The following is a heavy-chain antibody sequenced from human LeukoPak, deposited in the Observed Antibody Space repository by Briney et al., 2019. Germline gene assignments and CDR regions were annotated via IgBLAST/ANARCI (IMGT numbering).Heavy chain of an antibody. Sequence: SETLSLTCTASGGSFSGYYWSWIRQPPGKGLEWIGEINHSGSTNYNPSLKSRVTISVDTSKNQFSLKLSSVTAADTAVYYCALLSSTVTTGENDYWGQGTLVTVSS. J-gene: IGHJ4*02. V-gene: IGHV4-34*01. D-gene: IGHD4-17*01. CDR3: ALLSSTVTTGENDY. CDR1: GGSFSGYY. CDR2: INHSGST.